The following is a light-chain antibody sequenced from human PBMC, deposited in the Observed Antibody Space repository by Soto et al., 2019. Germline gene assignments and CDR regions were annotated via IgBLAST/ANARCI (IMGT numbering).Light chain of an antibody. CDR3: AAWDDSLNGNYV. Sequence: QSVLTQPPSASGTPGQRVTISCSGSSSNIGSNTVNWYQQLPGTAPKLLIYSKNQRPSGVPDRFSGSKSGTSASLAISGLQSEDEADYYCAAWDDSLNGNYVFGTGTKLTVL. CDR2: SKN. CDR1: SSNIGSNT. J-gene: IGLJ1*01. V-gene: IGLV1-44*01.